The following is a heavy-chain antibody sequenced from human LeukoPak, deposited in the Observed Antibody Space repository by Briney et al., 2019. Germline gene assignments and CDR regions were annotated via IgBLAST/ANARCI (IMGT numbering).Heavy chain of an antibody. V-gene: IGHV3-23*01. D-gene: IGHD2-15*01. CDR2: ISGSGGTT. J-gene: IGHJ4*02. Sequence: KGLEWVSAISGSGGTTYYADSVTGRFTISRDNSKNTLWLQMNSLRAEDTAVYYCAKDLARYCSGGSCPREFDYWGQGTLVTVSS. CDR3: AKDLARYCSGGSCPREFDY.